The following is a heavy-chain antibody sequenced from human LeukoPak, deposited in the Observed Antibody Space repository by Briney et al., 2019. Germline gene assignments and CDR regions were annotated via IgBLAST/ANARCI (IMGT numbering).Heavy chain of an antibody. D-gene: IGHD6-19*01. CDR2: MSAIGSSI. CDR3: VKGGRQWRIIGGYLDK. J-gene: IGHJ4*02. Sequence: TGGSLRLSCAASGFTFRSYAMSWVRQAPGKGLEWVSCMSAIGSSIYYADSVKGRFIISRDNSKDSLYLQMNTLRPEDTAVYYCVKGGRQWRIIGGYLDKWGQGTLVTVYS. CDR1: GFTFRSYA. V-gene: IGHV3-23*01.